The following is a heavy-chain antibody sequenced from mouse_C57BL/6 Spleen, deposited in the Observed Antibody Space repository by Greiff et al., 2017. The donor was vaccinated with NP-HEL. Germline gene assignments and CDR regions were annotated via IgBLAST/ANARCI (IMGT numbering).Heavy chain of an antibody. J-gene: IGHJ2*01. CDR2: ISSGSSTI. Sequence: EVQVVESGGGLVKPGGSLKLSCAASGFTFSDYGMHWVRQAPEKGLEWVAYISSGSSTIYYADTVKGRFTISRDNAKNTLFLQMTSLRSEDTAMYYCARSYDGYYRDYFDYWGQGTTLTVSS. CDR1: GFTFSDYG. D-gene: IGHD2-3*01. CDR3: ARSYDGYYRDYFDY. V-gene: IGHV5-17*01.